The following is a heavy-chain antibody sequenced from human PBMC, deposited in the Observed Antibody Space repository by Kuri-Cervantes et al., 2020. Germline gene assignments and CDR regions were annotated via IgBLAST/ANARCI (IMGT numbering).Heavy chain of an antibody. J-gene: IGHJ4*02. D-gene: IGHD6-19*01. CDR1: GFTFSGSA. V-gene: IGHV3-73*01. CDR2: IRSKANSYAT. Sequence: GESLKISCAASGFTFSGSAMHWVRQASGKGLEWVGRIRSKANSYATAYAASVKGRFTISRDDSKTSVYLQMDSLKTEDTAVYYCAKGQWLVEFWEDWGQGTLVTVSS. CDR3: AKGQWLVEFWED.